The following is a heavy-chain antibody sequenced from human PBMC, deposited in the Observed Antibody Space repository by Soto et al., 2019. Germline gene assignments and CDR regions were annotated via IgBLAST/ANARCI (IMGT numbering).Heavy chain of an antibody. Sequence: QVPLVQSGAEVKKPGASVKVSCKASGYTFTSYGISWVRQAPGQGLEWMGWISAYNGNTNYAQKLQGRVTMTTDTSTSTAYMELRSLRSDDTAVYYCARGDIVVVPAAGDFKYYYYGMDVWGQGTTVTVSS. J-gene: IGHJ6*02. D-gene: IGHD2-2*01. V-gene: IGHV1-18*04. CDR1: GYTFTSYG. CDR3: ARGDIVVVPAAGDFKYYYYGMDV. CDR2: ISAYNGNT.